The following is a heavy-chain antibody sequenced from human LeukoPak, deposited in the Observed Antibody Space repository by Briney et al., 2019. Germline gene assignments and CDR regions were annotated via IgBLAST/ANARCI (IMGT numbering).Heavy chain of an antibody. CDR2: IYYSGST. CDR3: ASRTPSGSVDY. V-gene: IGHV4-59*01. D-gene: IGHD6-19*01. CDR1: GGSISSYY. J-gene: IGHJ4*02. Sequence: SGTLSLTCTVSGGSISSYYWSWIRQPPGKGLEWIGYIYYSGSTNYNPSLKSRVTISVDTSKNQFSLKLSSVTAADTAVYYCASRTPSGSVDYWGQGTLVTVSS.